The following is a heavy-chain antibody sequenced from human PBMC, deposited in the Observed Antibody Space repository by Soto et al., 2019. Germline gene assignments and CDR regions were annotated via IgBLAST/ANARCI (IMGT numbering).Heavy chain of an antibody. CDR3: ARGYDSSGYYQHRRYYFDY. CDR1: GGTFSSYA. J-gene: IGHJ4*02. Sequence: SVKVSCKASGGTFSSYAISWVRQAPGQGLEWMGGIIPIFGTANYAQKFQGRVTITADESTSTAYMELSSLRSEDTAVYYCARGYDSSGYYQHRRYYFDYWGQGTLVTVSS. V-gene: IGHV1-69*13. D-gene: IGHD3-22*01. CDR2: IIPIFGTA.